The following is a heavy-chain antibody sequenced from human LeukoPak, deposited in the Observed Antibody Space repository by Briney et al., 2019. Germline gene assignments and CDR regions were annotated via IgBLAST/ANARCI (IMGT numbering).Heavy chain of an antibody. D-gene: IGHD1-26*01. CDR3: AKERELPPHYHFDN. CDR2: IKSKTDGGTT. CDR1: GFTFSNAW. J-gene: IGHJ4*02. Sequence: PGGSLRLSCAASGFTFSNAWMNWVRQAPGKGLEWVGRIKSKTDGGTTDYAAPVKGRFTISRDDSKNTLYLQMNSLRAEDTAVYYCAKERELPPHYHFDNWGQGTLVTVSS. V-gene: IGHV3-15*07.